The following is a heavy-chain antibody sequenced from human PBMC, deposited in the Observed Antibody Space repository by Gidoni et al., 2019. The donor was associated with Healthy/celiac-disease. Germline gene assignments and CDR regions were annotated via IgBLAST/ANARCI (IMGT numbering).Heavy chain of an antibody. CDR1: GFTFSSYA. V-gene: IGHV3-23*01. CDR2: ISGSGGST. J-gene: IGHJ4*02. CDR3: AKVPEYSSSSAYFDY. Sequence: EVQLLESGGGLVQPGGSLRLSCAASGFTFSSYAMSCVRQAPGKGLEWVSAISGSGGSTYYADSVKGRFTISRDNSKNTLYLQMNSLRAEDTAVYYCAKVPEYSSSSAYFDYWGQGTLVTVSS. D-gene: IGHD6-6*01.